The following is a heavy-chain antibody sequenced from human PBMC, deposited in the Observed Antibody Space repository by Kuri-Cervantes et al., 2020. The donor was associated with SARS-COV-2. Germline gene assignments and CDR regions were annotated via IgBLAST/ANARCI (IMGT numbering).Heavy chain of an antibody. J-gene: IGHJ4*02. CDR3: TRESYRWNVGFDF. CDR2: VSGGAKTE. V-gene: IGHV3-30*04. D-gene: IGHD1-1*01. Sequence: GGSLRLSCVASGFTFTGYAMHWVRQGPGKGLEWVAVVSGGAKTEYYGDSVKGRFTISRDNSNNILYLQMNNLRPEDTAVYYCTRESYRWNVGFDFWGQGTLVTVSS. CDR1: GFTFTGYA.